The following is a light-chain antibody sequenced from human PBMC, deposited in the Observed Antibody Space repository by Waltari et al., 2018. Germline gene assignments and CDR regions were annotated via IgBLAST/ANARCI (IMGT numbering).Light chain of an antibody. V-gene: IGLV1-47*01. CDR3: AAWDETLNTFL. CDR1: GSNIGRNY. CDR2: NND. J-gene: IGLJ1*01. Sequence: QSVLTQPPSASGAPGQTITISCSGGGSNIGRNYVYWYQQFPGRAPRLIIHNNDQRPSGGPDRFSGAKSGISGSRAISGLRSDDEADYYCAAWDETLNTFLFGTGTKVAAL.